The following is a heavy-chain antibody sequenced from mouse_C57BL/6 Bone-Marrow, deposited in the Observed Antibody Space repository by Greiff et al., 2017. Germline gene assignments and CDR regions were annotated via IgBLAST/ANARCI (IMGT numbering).Heavy chain of an antibody. Sequence: EVKLMESEGGLVQPGSSMKLSCTASGFTFSDYYMAWVRQVPEKGLEWVANINYDGSSTYYLDSLKSRFIISRDNAKNILYLQMRSLKSEDTATYYWARDILFDVWGTGTTVTVSS. J-gene: IGHJ1*03. V-gene: IGHV5-16*01. CDR2: INYDGSST. CDR1: GFTFSDYY. CDR3: ARDILFDV.